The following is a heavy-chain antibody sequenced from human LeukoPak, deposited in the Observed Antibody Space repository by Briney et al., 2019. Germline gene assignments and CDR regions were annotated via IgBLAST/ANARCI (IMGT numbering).Heavy chain of an antibody. CDR1: GFTFSSYG. V-gene: IGHV3-30*03. Sequence: PRGSLRLSCAASGFTFSSYGMHWVRQAPGKGLEWVAVISYDGSNKYYADSVKGRFTISRDNSKNTLYLQMNSLRAEDTAVYYCARASITIPNWFDPWGQGTLVTVSS. D-gene: IGHD3-3*01. J-gene: IGHJ5*02. CDR3: ARASITIPNWFDP. CDR2: ISYDGSNK.